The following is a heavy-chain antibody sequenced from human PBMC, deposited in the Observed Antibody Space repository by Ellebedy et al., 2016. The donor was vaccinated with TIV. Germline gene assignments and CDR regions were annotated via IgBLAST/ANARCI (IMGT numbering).Heavy chain of an antibody. J-gene: IGHJ6*02. V-gene: IGHV3-30*02. CDR3: ARSFPNPYYYYALDV. CDR2: IRYDGSFK. CDR1: GFTFSNYG. D-gene: IGHD2/OR15-2a*01. Sequence: GESLKISCAASGFTFSNYGMHWVRQAPGKGLEWVAFIRYDGSFKYYADSVKGRFTISRDNSKNTLYLQMNSLGAEDTAVYYCARSFPNPYYYYALDVWGQGTTVTVSS.